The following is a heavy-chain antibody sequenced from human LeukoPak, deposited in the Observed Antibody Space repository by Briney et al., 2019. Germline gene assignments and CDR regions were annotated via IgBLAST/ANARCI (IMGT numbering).Heavy chain of an antibody. D-gene: IGHD3-10*02. CDR1: GFTLSSYA. CDR3: AELGITMIGGV. J-gene: IGHJ6*04. V-gene: IGHV3-23*01. CDR2: ISVSGNT. Sequence: GGSLRLPCAASGFTLSSYAMSWVRQGPGKGLEWVSAISVSGNTYHADSVKGRFTISRDNSKNTLYLQMNSLRAEDTAVYYCAELGITMIGGVWGKGTTVTISS.